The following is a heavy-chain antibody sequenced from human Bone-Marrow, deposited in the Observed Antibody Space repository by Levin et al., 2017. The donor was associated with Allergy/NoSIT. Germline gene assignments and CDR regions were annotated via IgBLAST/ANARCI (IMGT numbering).Heavy chain of an antibody. CDR1: GYTFTGYY. D-gene: IGHD6-13*01. CDR3: ARSAGRSIAAGEKYGMDV. CDR2: INPNSGGT. Sequence: GESLKISCKASGYTFTGYYMHWVRQAPGQGLEWMGWINPNSGGTNYAQKFQGWVTMTRDTSISTAYMELSRLRSDDTAVYYCARSAGRSIAAGEKYGMDVWGQGTTVTVSS. J-gene: IGHJ6*02. V-gene: IGHV1-2*04.